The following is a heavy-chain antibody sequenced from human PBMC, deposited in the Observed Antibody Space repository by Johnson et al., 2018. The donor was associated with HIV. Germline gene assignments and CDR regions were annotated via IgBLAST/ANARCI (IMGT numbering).Heavy chain of an antibody. Sequence: QVQLVESGGGVVQPGTSLRLSCEGSGLSLSAYGLHWVRQAPGKGLEWVAVIWPDGSNRYYSDSVKGRFTISRDNSKNTLYLQMNSLRAEDTALYYCARALSNGRLTYTFDIWGQGTMVTVSS. D-gene: IGHD2-8*01. CDR3: ARALSNGRLTYTFDI. CDR1: GLSLSAYG. CDR2: IWPDGSNR. V-gene: IGHV3-33*01. J-gene: IGHJ3*02.